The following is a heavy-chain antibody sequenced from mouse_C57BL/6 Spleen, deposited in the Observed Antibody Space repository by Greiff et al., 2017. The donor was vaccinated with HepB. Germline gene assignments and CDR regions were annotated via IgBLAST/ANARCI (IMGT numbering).Heavy chain of an antibody. J-gene: IGHJ1*03. CDR1: GFTFSDYY. Sequence: DVKLVESEGGLVQPGSSMKLSCTASGFTFSDYYMAWVRQVPEKGLEWVANINYDGSSTYYLDSLKSRFIISRDNAKNILYLQMSSLKSEDTATYYCARAGNYYWYFDVWGTGTTVTVSS. D-gene: IGHD2-1*01. CDR2: INYDGSST. V-gene: IGHV5-16*01. CDR3: ARAGNYYWYFDV.